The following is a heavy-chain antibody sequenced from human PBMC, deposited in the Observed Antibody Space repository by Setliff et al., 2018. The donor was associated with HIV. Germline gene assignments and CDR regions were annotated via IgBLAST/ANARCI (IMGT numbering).Heavy chain of an antibody. J-gene: IGHJ5*02. CDR1: GFTFSTYW. CDR3: ARVASGYDYGWRDP. D-gene: IGHD5-12*01. V-gene: IGHV3-74*03. CDR2: INNDGRKT. Sequence: PGGSLRLSCAASGFTFSTYWMHWVRQAPGKGLVWVSHINNDGRKTTYADSVKGRFTVSRDNAKNTLYLQMNSLRAEDTAVYYCARVASGYDYGWRDPWGQGTLVTVS.